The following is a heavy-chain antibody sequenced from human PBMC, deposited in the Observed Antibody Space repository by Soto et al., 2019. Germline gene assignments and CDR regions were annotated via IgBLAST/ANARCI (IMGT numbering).Heavy chain of an antibody. Sequence: SETLSLTCTVSGGSISSYYWSWIRQPPGKGLEWIGYIYYSGSTNYNPSLKSRVTISVDTSKNQFSLKLSSVTAADTAVYYCSRACPRVEMATFGFDYWGQGTLVTVSS. D-gene: IGHD5-12*01. V-gene: IGHV4-59*01. CDR3: SRACPRVEMATFGFDY. J-gene: IGHJ4*02. CDR2: IYYSGST. CDR1: GGSISSYY.